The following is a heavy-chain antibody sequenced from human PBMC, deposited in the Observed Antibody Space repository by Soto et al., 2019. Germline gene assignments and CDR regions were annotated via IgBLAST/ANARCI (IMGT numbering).Heavy chain of an antibody. Sequence: MQMVESGGGSVQPGGSLRLSCAASGFTFSHYWMHWVRQTPGKGLVWVSRINPAGTSTNYADSVEGRFTISRDNADSALFLQMTSLSAEDTAIYYCTSDTFGLRDTWGQGTLVTVSS. J-gene: IGHJ5*02. D-gene: IGHD3-16*01. V-gene: IGHV3-74*01. CDR3: TSDTFGLRDT. CDR1: GFTFSHYW. CDR2: INPAGTST.